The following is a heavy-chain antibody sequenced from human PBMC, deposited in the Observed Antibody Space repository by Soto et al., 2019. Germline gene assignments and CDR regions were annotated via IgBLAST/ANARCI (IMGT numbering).Heavy chain of an antibody. J-gene: IGHJ6*02. CDR1: GFTFSSYG. V-gene: IGHV3-30*18. CDR2: ISYDGSNK. CDR3: AKEIAARGKQRRGYYYYYGMDV. D-gene: IGHD6-6*01. Sequence: PGGSLRLSCAASGFTFSSYGMHWVRQAPGKGLEWVAVISYDGSNKYYADSVKGRFTISRDNSKNTLYLQMNSLRAEDTAVYYCAKEIAARGKQRRGYYYYYGMDVWGQGTTVTVSS.